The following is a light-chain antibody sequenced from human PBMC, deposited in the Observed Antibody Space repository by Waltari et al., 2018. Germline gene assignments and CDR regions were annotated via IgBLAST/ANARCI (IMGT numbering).Light chain of an antibody. Sequence: DIVMTQSPDSLAVSLGERATINCKSSQSVLYSSNNKNYLAWYQQKPGQPPKLLIYWASTRESGVPDRFSGSGSGTDFTLTISSLQAEDVADYYCQQYLSTPPTFGQGTKVEIK. CDR2: WAS. J-gene: IGKJ1*01. CDR1: QSVLYSSNNKNY. V-gene: IGKV4-1*01. CDR3: QQYLSTPPT.